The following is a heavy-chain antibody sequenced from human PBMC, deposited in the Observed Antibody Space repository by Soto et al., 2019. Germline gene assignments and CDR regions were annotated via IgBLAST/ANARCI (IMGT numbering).Heavy chain of an antibody. CDR3: AKDPGFGVASATHDS. Sequence: EIQLLESGGGLVQPGGSLRLSCAASGFPFSTYAMPYVRQAPGKGLEWVAGISGSGDTYYADSVKGRFTLSRDNSKNAVYLQMHSLRAEDTAIYFCAKDPGFGVASATHDSWGQGTLVTVSS. CDR1: GFPFSTYA. V-gene: IGHV3-23*01. CDR2: ISGSGDT. J-gene: IGHJ4*02. D-gene: IGHD3-10*01.